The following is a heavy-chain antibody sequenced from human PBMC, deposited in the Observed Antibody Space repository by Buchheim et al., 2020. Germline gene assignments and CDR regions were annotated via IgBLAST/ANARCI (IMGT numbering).Heavy chain of an antibody. J-gene: IGHJ3*02. D-gene: IGHD3-22*01. V-gene: IGHV3-11*06. Sequence: QVQLVESGGGLVKPGGSLRLSCAASGFTFSDYYMSWIRQAPGKGLEWVSYISSSSSYTNYADSVKGRFTISRDNAKNSLYLQMNSLKAEDTAVYYCARDSRNYYDSSGFKGGDAFDIWGQGT. CDR1: GFTFSDYY. CDR3: ARDSRNYYDSSGFKGGDAFDI. CDR2: ISSSSSYT.